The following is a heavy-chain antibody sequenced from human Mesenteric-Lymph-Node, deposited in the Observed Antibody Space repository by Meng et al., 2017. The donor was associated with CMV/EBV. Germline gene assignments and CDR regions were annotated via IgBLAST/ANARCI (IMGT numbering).Heavy chain of an antibody. CDR2: ISGSGSNT. CDR3: AKEWSIFGVVPPHY. D-gene: IGHD3-3*01. J-gene: IGHJ4*02. Sequence: GESLKISCAASGFTFSSNAMSWVRQAPGKGLEWVSAISGSGSNTYYADSVKGRFTISRDNSKNTLYLQMNSLRAEDTALYYCAKEWSIFGVVPPHYWGQGTLVTVSS. CDR1: GFTFSSNA. V-gene: IGHV3-23*01.